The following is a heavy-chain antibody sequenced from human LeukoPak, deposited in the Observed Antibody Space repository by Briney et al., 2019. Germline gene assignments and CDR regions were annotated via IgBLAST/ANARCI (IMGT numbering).Heavy chain of an antibody. CDR3: ANDRGDYDY. CDR2: ISGSGGST. D-gene: IGHD4-17*01. J-gene: IGHJ4*02. V-gene: IGHV3-23*01. Sequence: GGSLRLSCADSGFTFSSHSMNWVRQAPGKGLEWVSAISGSGGSTYYADSVKGRFTISRDNSKNTLCLQMNSLRAEDTAVYYCANDRGDYDYWGQGTLVTVSS. CDR1: GFTFSSHS.